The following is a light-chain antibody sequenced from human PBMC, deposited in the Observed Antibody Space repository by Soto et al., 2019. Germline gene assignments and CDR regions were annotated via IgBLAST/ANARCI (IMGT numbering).Light chain of an antibody. Sequence: QSVLTQPPSASVTPGQRVTFSCSGGRSNIGSNYVFWYQQFPGTAPKLVIYRNNQRPSGVPDRFSGSKSGTSASLAISGLRSADEADYYCTSWDDSLYHVVFGGGTKVTVL. J-gene: IGLJ2*01. CDR2: RNN. CDR3: TSWDDSLYHVV. CDR1: RSNIGSNY. V-gene: IGLV1-47*01.